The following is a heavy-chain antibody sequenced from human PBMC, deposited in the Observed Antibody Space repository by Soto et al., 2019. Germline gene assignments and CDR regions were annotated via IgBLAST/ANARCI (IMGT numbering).Heavy chain of an antibody. CDR1: GDSINSDKYY. V-gene: IGHV4-39*01. Sequence: QLQLQESGPGLVKPSETLSLTCSVSGDSINSDKYYWGWIRQPPGKGLEWIGSIYFRGNTYYNPSLHTRVNISLDKSKSQFSLKLKYVTPADSAGYFLARLEALATTPYYFDFWCQGALITVSS. D-gene: IGHD1-1*01. CDR2: IYFRGNT. CDR3: ARLEALATTPYYFDF. J-gene: IGHJ4*02.